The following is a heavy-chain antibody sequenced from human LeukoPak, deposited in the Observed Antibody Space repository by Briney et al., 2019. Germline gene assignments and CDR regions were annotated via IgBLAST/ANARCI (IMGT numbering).Heavy chain of an antibody. CDR3: ATRKGIAAAGIFHFDY. CDR1: GYTLTELS. Sequence: AASVKVSCKVSGYTLTELSMHWVRQAPGKGLEWMGGFDPEDGETIYAQKFQGRVTMTEDTSTDTAYMELSSLRSEDTAVYYCATRKGIAAAGIFHFDYWGQGTLVTVSS. CDR2: FDPEDGET. D-gene: IGHD6-13*01. J-gene: IGHJ4*02. V-gene: IGHV1-24*01.